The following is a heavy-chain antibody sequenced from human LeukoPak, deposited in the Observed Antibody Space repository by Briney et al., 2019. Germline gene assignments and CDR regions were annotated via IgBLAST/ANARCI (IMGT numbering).Heavy chain of an antibody. V-gene: IGHV4-59*08. CDR1: GGSISSYY. Sequence: PSETLSLTCTVSGGSISSYYWSWIRQPPGKGLEWIGYIYYSGRTNYNPSLKSRVTISVDTSKNQFSLMLSSVNAADTAVYYCARMGYCSSTSCFRDYYYYMDVWGKGTTVIVSS. J-gene: IGHJ6*03. CDR2: IYYSGRT. D-gene: IGHD2-2*01. CDR3: ARMGYCSSTSCFRDYYYYMDV.